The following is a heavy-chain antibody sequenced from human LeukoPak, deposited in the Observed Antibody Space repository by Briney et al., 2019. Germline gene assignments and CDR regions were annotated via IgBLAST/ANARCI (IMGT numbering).Heavy chain of an antibody. D-gene: IGHD4-17*01. CDR2: ISSSGSTI. CDR3: ARTPPSTVTAYYYYMDV. V-gene: IGHV3-48*03. Sequence: GGSLRLSCAASGFTFSSYEMNWVRQAPGKGLEWVSYISSSGSTIYYADSVKGRFTISRDNAKNSLYLQMNSLRAEDTAVYYCARTPPSTVTAYYYYMDVWGKGTTVTISS. J-gene: IGHJ6*03. CDR1: GFTFSSYE.